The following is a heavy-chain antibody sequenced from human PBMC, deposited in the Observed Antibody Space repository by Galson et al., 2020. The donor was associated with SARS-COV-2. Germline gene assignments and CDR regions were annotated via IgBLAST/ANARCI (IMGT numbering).Heavy chain of an antibody. J-gene: IGHJ4*01. Sequence: SETLSLTCAVNGGSFSGHFWNWIRQPPGKGLEWIGEINHRGITNYNPSLQSRVIMSVDASKNQFSLRVTSLTAADTAVYYCARGQSGTGYDAYTIDYWGHGTLVTVSS. CDR2: INHRGIT. CDR3: ARGQSGTGYDAYTIDY. CDR1: GGSFSGHF. V-gene: IGHV4-34*01. D-gene: IGHD5-12*01.